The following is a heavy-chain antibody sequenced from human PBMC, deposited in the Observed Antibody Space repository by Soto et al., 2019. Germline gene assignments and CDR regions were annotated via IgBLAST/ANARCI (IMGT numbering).Heavy chain of an antibody. J-gene: IGHJ4*02. CDR1: GFTFSSYS. CDR2: ISSSSSTI. D-gene: IGHD1-26*01. CDR3: ARENRAPSDRSGSHDY. Sequence: EVQLVESGGGLVQPGGSLRLSCAASGFTFSSYSMNWVRQAPGKGLEWVSYISSSSSTIYYADSVKGRFTISRDNAKNSLYLQMNSLRDEDTAVYYCARENRAPSDRSGSHDYGGQGTLVTVSS. V-gene: IGHV3-48*02.